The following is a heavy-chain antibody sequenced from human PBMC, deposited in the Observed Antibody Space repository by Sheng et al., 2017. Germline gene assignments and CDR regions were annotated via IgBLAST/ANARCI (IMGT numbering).Heavy chain of an antibody. CDR3: ARDRFGGYDYSLELFHYGMDV. Sequence: EVQLVESGGGLVQPGGSLRLSCAASGFTFSSYEMNWVRQAPGKGLEWVSYISSSGSTIYYADSVKGRFTISRDNAKNSLYLQMNSLRAEDTAVYYCARDRFGGYDYSLELFHYGMDVWGQGTTVTVSS. V-gene: IGHV3-48*03. D-gene: IGHD5-12*01. J-gene: IGHJ6*02. CDR1: GFTFSSYE. CDR2: ISSSGSTI.